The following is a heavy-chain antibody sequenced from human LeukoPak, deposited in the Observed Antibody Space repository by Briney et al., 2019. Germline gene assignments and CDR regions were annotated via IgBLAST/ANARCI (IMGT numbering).Heavy chain of an antibody. V-gene: IGHV4-30-4*01. J-gene: IGHJ3*02. CDR3: ARRIDYYDSSGYRIRAFDI. CDR2: IYYSGST. CDR1: GGSISSGDYY. Sequence: SQTLSLTCTVSGGSISSGDYYWSWIRQPPGKGLEWIGYIYYSGSTYYNPSLKSRVTISVDTSKNQFSLKLSSVTAADTAVYYCARRIDYYDSSGYRIRAFDIWGQGTMVTVSS. D-gene: IGHD3-22*01.